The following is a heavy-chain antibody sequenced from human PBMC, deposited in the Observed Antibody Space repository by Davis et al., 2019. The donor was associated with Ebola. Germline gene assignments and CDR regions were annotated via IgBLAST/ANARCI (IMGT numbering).Heavy chain of an antibody. CDR3: ARGSGSRNYYGMDV. V-gene: IGHV5-51*01. J-gene: IGHJ6*02. CDR1: GYSFSNYW. Sequence: KVSCKGSGYSFSNYWIAWVRQMPGKGPEWMGIIYSGDSDTRYSPSFEGQVTISVDRSISTAHLQWSSLKASDTAMYYCARGSGSRNYYGMDVWGQGTTVTVSS. D-gene: IGHD6-19*01. CDR2: IYSGDSDT.